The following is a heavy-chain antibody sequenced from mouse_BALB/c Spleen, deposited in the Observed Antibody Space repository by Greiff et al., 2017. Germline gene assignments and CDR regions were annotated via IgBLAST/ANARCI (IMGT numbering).Heavy chain of an antibody. CDR3: TRDTDDYAVDY. CDR1: GFTFSSYT. Sequence: EVQVVESGGGLVKPGGSLKLSCAASGFTFSSYTMSWVRQTPEKRLEWVATISSGGSNTYYPDSVKGRFTSSRDNAKNTLYLQMSSLKAEDTAMYYCTRDTDDYAVDYWGQGTSVTVSS. V-gene: IGHV5-6-4*01. CDR2: ISSGGSNT. J-gene: IGHJ4*01.